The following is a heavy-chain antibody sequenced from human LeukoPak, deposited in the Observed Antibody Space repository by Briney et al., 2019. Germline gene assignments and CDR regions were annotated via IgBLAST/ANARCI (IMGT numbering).Heavy chain of an antibody. CDR2: ISASGGGT. J-gene: IGHJ3*02. CDR3: AKGSSGYDAFDI. D-gene: IGHD3-22*01. V-gene: IGHV3-23*01. CDR1: GFNFSSYA. Sequence: GGSLRLSCAASGFNFSSYAMSWVRQAPGKGLEWVSAISASGGGTYYADSVKGRFTISRDNSKNTVYLQMNSLRAEDTAVYYCAKGSSGYDAFDIWGQGTVVTVSS.